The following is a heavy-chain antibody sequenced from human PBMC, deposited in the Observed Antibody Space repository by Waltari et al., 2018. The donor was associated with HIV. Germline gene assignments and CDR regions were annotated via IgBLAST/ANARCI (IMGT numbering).Heavy chain of an antibody. V-gene: IGHV3-74*01. CDR3: ARGFRVACSGGTCYSHY. D-gene: IGHD2-15*01. CDR1: GFTFSSYW. Sequence: EVQLVESGGGLVQPGGSLRLSCAAPGFTFSSYWMPWVRQAPGKGLVWVSHIKSDGSTTNYADSVKGRFTISRDNAKNTLYLQMNSLRAEDTATYYCARGFRVACSGGTCYSHYWGQGTLVTVSS. J-gene: IGHJ4*02. CDR2: IKSDGSTT.